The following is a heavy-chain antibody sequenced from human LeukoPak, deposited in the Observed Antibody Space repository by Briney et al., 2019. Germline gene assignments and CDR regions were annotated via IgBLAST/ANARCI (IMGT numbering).Heavy chain of an antibody. D-gene: IGHD6-13*01. CDR1: GGSISSSSYY. J-gene: IGHJ6*03. V-gene: IGHV4-39*01. CDR3: ARQPTYSSSWYSLYYYYMDV. CDR2: VNHSGST. Sequence: SETLSLTCTVSGGSISSSSYYWGWIRQPPGKGLEWIGEVNHSGSTNYNPSLKSRVTISVDTSKNQFSLKLSSVTAADTAVYYCARQPTYSSSWYSLYYYYMDVWGKGTTVTISS.